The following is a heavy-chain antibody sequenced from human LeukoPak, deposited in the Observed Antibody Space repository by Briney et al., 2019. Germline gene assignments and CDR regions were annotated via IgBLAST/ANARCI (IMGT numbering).Heavy chain of an antibody. D-gene: IGHD1-1*01. CDR2: INNDGSSA. J-gene: IGHJ6*02. CDR1: GFTFSNYA. Sequence: GGSLRLSCAASGFTFSNYAMTWVRQVPGKGLVWVSRINNDGSSASYVDSVKGRFTISRDNAKNTLFLQMNSLRAEDTAVYYCARRGTGHGMDVWGQGTTVIVSS. CDR3: ARRGTGHGMDV. V-gene: IGHV3-74*01.